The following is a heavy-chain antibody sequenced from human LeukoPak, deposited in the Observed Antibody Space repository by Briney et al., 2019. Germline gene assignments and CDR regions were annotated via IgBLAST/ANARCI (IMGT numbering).Heavy chain of an antibody. J-gene: IGHJ5*02. D-gene: IGHD3-22*01. Sequence: SETLSLTCTVSGYSISSGYYWGWIRQPPGKGLEWIGSIYHSGSTYYNPSLKSRVTISVDTSKNQFSLKLSSVTAADTAVYYCARDDSSGYYWWFDPWGQGTLVTVSS. CDR3: ARDDSSGYYWWFDP. CDR1: GYSISSGYY. CDR2: IYHSGST. V-gene: IGHV4-38-2*02.